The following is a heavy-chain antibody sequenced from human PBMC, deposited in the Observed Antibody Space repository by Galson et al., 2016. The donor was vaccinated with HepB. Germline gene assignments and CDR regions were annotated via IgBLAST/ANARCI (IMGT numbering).Heavy chain of an antibody. D-gene: IGHD3-3*01. Sequence: ETLSLTCTVSGASISSYYWSWIRQPPNKGLEWMGYVYNSGGTSYNPSLQSRVTISEDTSKNEFSLKLSSLSPAVTAVYFCARTYYDFWSGYFDYWGQGIPVTVSS. CDR3: ARTYYDFWSGYFDY. CDR2: VYNSGGT. CDR1: GASISSYY. V-gene: IGHV4-59*01. J-gene: IGHJ4*02.